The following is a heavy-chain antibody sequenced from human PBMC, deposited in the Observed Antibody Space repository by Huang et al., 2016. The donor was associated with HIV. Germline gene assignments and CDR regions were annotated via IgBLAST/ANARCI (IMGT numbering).Heavy chain of an antibody. J-gene: IGHJ3*01. CDR2: ISNDGRNK. D-gene: IGHD3-22*01. V-gene: IGHV3-30*18. Sequence: QLQLVQSGGGVVQPGRSLRLSCVAFGFTFSDYGIHWVRQRPGEGLEWVGVISNDGRNKYYADSVKGRFTIFRDNSKSTLYLQMNSLRAEDTAVYYCAKTYYYDSGGYDAFDVWGQGTMVTVSS. CDR1: GFTFSDYG. CDR3: AKTYYYDSGGYDAFDV.